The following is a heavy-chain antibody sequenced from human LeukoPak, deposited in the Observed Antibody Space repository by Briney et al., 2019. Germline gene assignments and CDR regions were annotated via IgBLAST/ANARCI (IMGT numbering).Heavy chain of an antibody. V-gene: IGHV4-30-4*01. J-gene: IGHJ4*02. Sequence: SETLSLTCTVSGGSISSGDYYWSWIRQPPGKGLEWIGYIYYSGSTYYNPSLKSRVTISVDTSKNQFSLKLSSVTAADTAVCYCARVGDSSGYYYLVFDYWGQGTLVTVSS. CDR3: ARVGDSSGYYYLVFDY. CDR2: IYYSGST. D-gene: IGHD3-22*01. CDR1: GGSISSGDYY.